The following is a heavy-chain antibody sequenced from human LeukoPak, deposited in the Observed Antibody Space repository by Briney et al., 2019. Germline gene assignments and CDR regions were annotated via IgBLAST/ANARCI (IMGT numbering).Heavy chain of an antibody. Sequence: GGSLRLSCAASGFTFSSYWMSWVRQAPGKGLEWVANIKQDGSEKYYVDSVKGRFTISRDNAKNSLYLQMNSLRAEDTAVYYCARSLQRSWYQIGDYWGQGTLVTVSS. CDR3: ARSLQRSWYQIGDY. CDR1: GFTFSSYW. D-gene: IGHD6-13*01. V-gene: IGHV3-7*01. CDR2: IKQDGSEK. J-gene: IGHJ4*02.